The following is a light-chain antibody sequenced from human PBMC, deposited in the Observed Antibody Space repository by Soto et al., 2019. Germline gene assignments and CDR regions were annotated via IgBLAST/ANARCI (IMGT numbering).Light chain of an antibody. CDR3: QQHHSLPLT. V-gene: IGKV1-33*01. CDR2: DAS. CDR1: QDISNH. J-gene: IGKJ4*01. Sequence: DIQMTHSPSSLSASVGDRVTITCQASQDISNHLSWYQQKPGKAPKLLIYDASNLETGVPSGFSGSGSGTDFTFTISSLQPENVATYYCQQHHSLPLTFGGGTKVEIK.